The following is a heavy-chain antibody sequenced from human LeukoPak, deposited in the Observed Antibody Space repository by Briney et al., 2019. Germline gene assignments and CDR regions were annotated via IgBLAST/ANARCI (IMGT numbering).Heavy chain of an antibody. V-gene: IGHV1-46*01. J-gene: IGHJ4*02. CDR1: GYTFTSYY. Sequence: ASVKVSCKASGYTFTSYYTHWVRQAPGQGLEWMGIINPSGGSTSYAQKFQGRVTMTRDTSTSTVYMELSSLRSEDTAVYYCARSEVRGAAARLAEALGYWGQGTLVTVSS. CDR2: INPSGGST. D-gene: IGHD3-10*01. CDR3: ARSEVRGAAARLAEALGY.